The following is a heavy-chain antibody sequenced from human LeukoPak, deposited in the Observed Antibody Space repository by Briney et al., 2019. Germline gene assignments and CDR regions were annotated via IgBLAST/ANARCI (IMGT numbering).Heavy chain of an antibody. CDR1: GDSISSYY. Sequence: SETLSLTCTVSGDSISSYYWTWIRQPPGKGLEWIGYIYYRGSTNYNPSLESRVTISVDTSKNQVSLKLSSVTAADTAVYYCARDLYSNYYYGMDVWGQGTTVTVSS. CDR2: IYYRGST. D-gene: IGHD4-11*01. V-gene: IGHV4-59*01. J-gene: IGHJ6*02. CDR3: ARDLYSNYYYGMDV.